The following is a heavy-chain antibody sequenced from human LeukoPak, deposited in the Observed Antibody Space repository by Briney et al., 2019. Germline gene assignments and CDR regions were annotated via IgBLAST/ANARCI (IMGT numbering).Heavy chain of an antibody. CDR1: GGTFGSYA. CDR3: ASNYYDSSGYYGPFDY. V-gene: IGHV1-69*04. CDR2: IIPIFGIA. Sequence: SVKVSCKASGGTFGSYAISWVRQAPGQGLEWMGRIIPIFGIASYAQKFQGRVTITADKSTSTAYMELSSLRSEDTAVYYCASNYYDSSGYYGPFDYWGQGTLVTVSS. J-gene: IGHJ4*02. D-gene: IGHD3-22*01.